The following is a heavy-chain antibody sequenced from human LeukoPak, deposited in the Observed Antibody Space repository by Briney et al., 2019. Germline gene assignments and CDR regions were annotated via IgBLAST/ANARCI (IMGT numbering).Heavy chain of an antibody. CDR2: ISAYNGNT. D-gene: IGHD3-22*01. CDR3: ARVLQENPYYYDSSGWGYYFDY. Sequence: GASVKVSCKASGYTFTSYGISWVRQAPGQGLEWMGWISAYNGNTNYAQKLQGRVTMTTDTSTSTAYMELRSLRSDDTAVYYCARVLQENPYYYDSSGWGYYFDYWGQGTLVTVSS. V-gene: IGHV1-18*01. CDR1: GYTFTSYG. J-gene: IGHJ4*02.